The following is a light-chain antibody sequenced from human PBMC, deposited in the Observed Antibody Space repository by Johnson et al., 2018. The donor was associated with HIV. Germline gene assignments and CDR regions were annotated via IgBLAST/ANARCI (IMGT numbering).Light chain of an antibody. CDR1: SSNIGNSY. J-gene: IGLJ1*01. Sequence: SVLTQPPSVSAAPGQKVTISCSGSSSNIGNSYISWYQQLPGTAPKLLIYKNDQRPSGISDRFSASKSGTSATLGITGLQTGDEADYYCGTWDSSLSAYVFGTGTKVTVL. V-gene: IGLV1-51*02. CDR2: KND. CDR3: GTWDSSLSAYV.